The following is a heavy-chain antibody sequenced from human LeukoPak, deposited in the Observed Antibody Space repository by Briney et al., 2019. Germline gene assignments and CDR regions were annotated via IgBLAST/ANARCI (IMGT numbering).Heavy chain of an antibody. J-gene: IGHJ4*02. Sequence: SETLSLTCAVSGYSISSGYYWGWIRQPPGKGLEWIGSIYHSGSTYYNPSLKSRVTISVDTSKNQFSLKLSSVTAADTAVCYCARPGHYDFWSGYYWAYWGQGTLVTVSS. CDR3: ARPGHYDFWSGYYWAY. CDR1: GYSISSGYY. CDR2: IYHSGST. V-gene: IGHV4-38-2*01. D-gene: IGHD3-3*01.